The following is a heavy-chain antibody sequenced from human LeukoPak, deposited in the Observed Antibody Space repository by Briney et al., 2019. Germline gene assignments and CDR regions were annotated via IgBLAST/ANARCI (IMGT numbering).Heavy chain of an antibody. D-gene: IGHD6-19*01. J-gene: IGHJ4*02. Sequence: ASVKVSCKASGGTFSSYAISWVRQAPGQGLEWMGRIIPILGIANYAQKFQGRVTITADKSTSTAYMELSSLRSEDTAVYYCAQRDSSDSGCSYWGQGTLVTVSS. CDR2: IIPILGIA. CDR3: AQRDSSDSGCSY. CDR1: GGTFSSYA. V-gene: IGHV1-69*04.